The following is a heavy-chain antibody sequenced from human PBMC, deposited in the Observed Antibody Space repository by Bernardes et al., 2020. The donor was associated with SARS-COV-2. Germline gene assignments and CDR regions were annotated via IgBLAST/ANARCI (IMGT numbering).Heavy chain of an antibody. CDR2: IYHSGST. V-gene: IGHV4-59*08. J-gene: IGHJ6*02. CDR3: ARHQRHCVKCVCQTYYYYAVDV. D-gene: IGHD2-8*01. Sequence: SETLSLTCTVSGGSNNYYYWSWIRQPPGKGLEWIGYIYHSGSTNYNPSLKSRVTISVDTSRNQFSLKLTSVTAADTAVYYCARHQRHCVKCVCQTYYYYAVDVWGRGTTVTVSS. CDR1: GGSNNYYY.